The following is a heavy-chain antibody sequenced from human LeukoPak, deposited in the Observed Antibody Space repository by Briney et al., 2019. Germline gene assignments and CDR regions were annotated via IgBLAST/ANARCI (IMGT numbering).Heavy chain of an antibody. V-gene: IGHV4-59*11. J-gene: IGHJ4*02. CDR2: IYYSGST. D-gene: IGHD3-9*01. CDR1: GGSISSHY. CDR3: AREVRPHYDILTGYEKNYFDY. Sequence: SETLSLTCTVSGGSISSHYWSWIRQPPGKELEWIGYIYYSGSTNYNPSLKSRVTISVDTSKNQFSLKLSSVTAADTAVYYCAREVRPHYDILTGYEKNYFDYWGQGTLVTVSS.